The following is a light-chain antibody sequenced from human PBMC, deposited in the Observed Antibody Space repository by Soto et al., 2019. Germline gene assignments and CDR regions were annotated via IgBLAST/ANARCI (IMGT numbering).Light chain of an antibody. Sequence: EIVLTQSPATLSLSPGERATLSCRASQSVSNYLAWYQQRPGQAPRLLIYDASNRAIGVPVRFSGRGSGTDFTLTISSLEPEDFAVYYCQQRSNWLTFGGGTKVEIK. CDR1: QSVSNY. J-gene: IGKJ4*01. CDR2: DAS. CDR3: QQRSNWLT. V-gene: IGKV3-11*01.